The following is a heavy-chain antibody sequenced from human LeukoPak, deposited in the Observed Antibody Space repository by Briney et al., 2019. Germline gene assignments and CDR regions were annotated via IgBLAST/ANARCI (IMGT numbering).Heavy chain of an antibody. J-gene: IGHJ6*02. CDR1: GYTFTGYY. Sequence: ASVKVSCKASGYTFTGYYMHWVRQAPGQGLECMGWINPNIVGTNYAQKFQGRVTMTRDTSISTAYMELSRLRSDDTAVYYCARGQKGVVVVAATSGYYYGMDVWGQGTTVTVSS. V-gene: IGHV1-2*02. CDR2: INPNIVGT. D-gene: IGHD2-15*01. CDR3: ARGQKGVVVVAATSGYYYGMDV.